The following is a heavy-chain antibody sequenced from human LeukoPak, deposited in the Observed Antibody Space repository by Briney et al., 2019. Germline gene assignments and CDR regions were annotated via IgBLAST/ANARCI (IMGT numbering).Heavy chain of an antibody. D-gene: IGHD2-15*01. J-gene: IGHJ4*02. Sequence: GGSLRLSCAASGFTFSSCGMHWVRQAPGKGLEWVAVIWYDGSNKYYADSVKGRFTISRDNSKNTLYLQMNSLRAEDTAVYYCAKDLSGGSQYYFDYWGQGTLVTVSS. V-gene: IGHV3-33*06. CDR1: GFTFSSCG. CDR2: IWYDGSNK. CDR3: AKDLSGGSQYYFDY.